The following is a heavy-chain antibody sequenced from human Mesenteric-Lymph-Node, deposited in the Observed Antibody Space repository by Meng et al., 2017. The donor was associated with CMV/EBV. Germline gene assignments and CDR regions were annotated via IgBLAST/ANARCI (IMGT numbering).Heavy chain of an antibody. V-gene: IGHV1-18*01. CDR2: ISAYNGNT. CDR1: GYTFTGYG. J-gene: IGHJ4*02. CDR3: ARGRNYFDY. Sequence: KVSCRASGYTFTGYGISWVRQAPGQGLEWMGWISAYNGNTNYAQKFQGRVTMTRDTSISTAYMELSRLRSDDTAVYYCARGRNYFDYWGQGTLVTVSS.